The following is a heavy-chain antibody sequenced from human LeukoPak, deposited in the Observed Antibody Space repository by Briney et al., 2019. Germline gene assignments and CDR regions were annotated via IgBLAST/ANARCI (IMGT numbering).Heavy chain of an antibody. V-gene: IGHV3-66*01. D-gene: IGHD6-13*01. CDR3: ALPGVAASGTFDY. J-gene: IGHJ4*02. Sequence: GGSLRLSCAASGFTVSDNYMSWVRQAPGKGLEWVSVLYSGGTTYYADSVKGRFTISRDNSKNTLFLQMNSLRAEDTAVYYCALPGVAASGTFDYWGRGTLVTVSS. CDR1: GFTVSDNY. CDR2: LYSGGTT.